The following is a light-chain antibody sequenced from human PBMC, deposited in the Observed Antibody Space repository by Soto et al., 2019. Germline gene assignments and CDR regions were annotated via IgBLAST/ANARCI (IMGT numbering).Light chain of an antibody. Sequence: DIQLTQSPSSLSASVGDRVTITCRPSQAINKYLSWFRQKPGKAPEPLIYDVSTLQSGVPSRFSGSGSGTYFTLTISSLQLDDFASYYCQQSLSTPWSFGQGTKV. CDR1: QAINKY. V-gene: IGKV1-39*01. CDR2: DVS. J-gene: IGKJ1*01. CDR3: QQSLSTPWS.